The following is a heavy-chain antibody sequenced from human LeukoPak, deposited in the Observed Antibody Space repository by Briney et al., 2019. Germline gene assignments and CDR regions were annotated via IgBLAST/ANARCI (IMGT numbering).Heavy chain of an antibody. CDR2: IDRRGIT. CDR1: GESLSSYS. CDR3: ARLRIGLRRYYFVDV. Sequence: PSETLSLTCAVHGESLSSYSWSRIRQPPGRGLEWIGEIDRRGITNSNPSLKSRLSMSVDTSNNQLSVTLSSVTAADTALYYCARLRIGLRRYYFVDVWGKGTTVIVSS. D-gene: IGHD3-9*01. V-gene: IGHV4-34*01. J-gene: IGHJ6*04.